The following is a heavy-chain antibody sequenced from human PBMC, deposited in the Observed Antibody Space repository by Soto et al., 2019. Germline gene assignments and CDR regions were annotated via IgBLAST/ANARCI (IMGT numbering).Heavy chain of an antibody. CDR1: GGTFSIYA. CDR3: ARDRSFGGSGPTWFDP. Sequence: SVKVSCTASGGTFSIYAISWVRQAPGQGLEWMGGIIPIFGTANYAQKFQGRVTITADESTSTAYMELSSLRSEDTAVYYCARDRSFGGSGPTWFDPWGQGTLVTVSS. D-gene: IGHD6-19*01. CDR2: IIPIFGTA. V-gene: IGHV1-69*13. J-gene: IGHJ5*02.